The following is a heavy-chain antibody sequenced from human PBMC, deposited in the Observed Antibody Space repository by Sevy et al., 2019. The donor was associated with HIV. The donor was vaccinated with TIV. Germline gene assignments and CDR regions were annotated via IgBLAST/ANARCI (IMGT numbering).Heavy chain of an antibody. D-gene: IGHD3-22*01. CDR1: GFTFITYA. Sequence: GGSLRLSCKPSGFTFITYAMNWVRQAPGKGLEWVSTIYGSGDATYYADSVKGRFTISRDNSKNTLYLQMNSLRTEDSAVYYCAGGRYDSSGSFDAFDIWGQGTMVTVSS. CDR2: IYGSGDAT. CDR3: AGGRYDSSGSFDAFDI. V-gene: IGHV3-23*01. J-gene: IGHJ3*02.